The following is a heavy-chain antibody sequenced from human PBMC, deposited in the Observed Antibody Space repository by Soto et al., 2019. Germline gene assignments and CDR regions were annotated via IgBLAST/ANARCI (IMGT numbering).Heavy chain of an antibody. CDR1: GGSFSGYY. CDR2: INHSGST. Sequence: PSETLSLTCAVYGGSFSGYYWSWIRQPPGKGLEWIGEINHSGSTNYNPPLKSRVTISVDTSKNQFSLKLSSVTAADTAVYYCARGEAHAGQLRYYYYYMDVWGKGTTVTVSS. V-gene: IGHV4-34*01. J-gene: IGHJ6*03. CDR3: ARGEAHAGQLRYYYYYMDV.